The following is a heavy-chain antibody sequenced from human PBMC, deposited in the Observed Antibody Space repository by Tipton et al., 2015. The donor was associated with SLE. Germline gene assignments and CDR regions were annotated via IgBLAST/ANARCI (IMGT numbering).Heavy chain of an antibody. CDR1: GDSISNYY. CDR3: ARERTYGDYFYYYAVDV. D-gene: IGHD4-17*01. J-gene: IGHJ6*02. V-gene: IGHV4-59*06. Sequence: TLSLTCDVFGDSISNYYWSWIRQPPGTGLEWIGYIHYSGSTYYNPSLKSRGTISVDTSKNQFSLNLRSVTAADTAVYYCARERTYGDYFYYYAVDVWGQGTTVTVSS. CDR2: IHYSGST.